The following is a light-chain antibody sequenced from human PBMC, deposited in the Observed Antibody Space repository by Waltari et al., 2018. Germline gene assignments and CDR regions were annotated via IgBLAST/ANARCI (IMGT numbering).Light chain of an antibody. V-gene: IGKV3-15*01. Sequence: EIVMTQSPATLSVSPGERATLSCRASQNFSSNLAWYQQKPVQAPRLLIYGASTRAIGIPARFSGSGSGTEFTLTISSLQSEDVAVYYCQQYNNWQRRTFGQGTKVEIK. CDR1: QNFSSN. J-gene: IGKJ1*01. CDR3: QQYNNWQRRT. CDR2: GAS.